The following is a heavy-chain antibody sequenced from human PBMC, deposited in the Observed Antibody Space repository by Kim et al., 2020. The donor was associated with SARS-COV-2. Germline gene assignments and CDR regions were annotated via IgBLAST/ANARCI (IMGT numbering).Heavy chain of an antibody. D-gene: IGHD3-22*01. CDR3: TRQNLDSSGYLGAYYYYYGMDV. J-gene: IGHJ6*02. CDR2: IRSKANSYAT. V-gene: IGHV3-73*01. Sequence: GGSLRLSCAASGFTFSGSAMHWVRQASGKGLEWVGRIRSKANSYATAYAASVKGRFTISRDDSKNTAYLQMNSLKTEDTAVYYCTRQNLDSSGYLGAYYYYYGMDVWGQGTTVTVSS. CDR1: GFTFSGSA.